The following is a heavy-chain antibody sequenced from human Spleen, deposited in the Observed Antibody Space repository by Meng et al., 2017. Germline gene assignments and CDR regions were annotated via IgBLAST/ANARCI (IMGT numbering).Heavy chain of an antibody. Sequence: QPQLQESGPGLVKPSEALSLTCSVSGCSISTSGYYWGWIRQAPGKGLEWIGSVGHSGFTYYTPSVKSRITVSIDTSRNEFYLKLTSVTAADTAVYFCVRSSAWVRTGFDPWGQGTLVTVSS. CDR3: VRSSAWVRTGFDP. D-gene: IGHD3-22*01. CDR2: VGHSGFT. J-gene: IGHJ5*02. CDR1: GCSISTSGYY. V-gene: IGHV4-39*01.